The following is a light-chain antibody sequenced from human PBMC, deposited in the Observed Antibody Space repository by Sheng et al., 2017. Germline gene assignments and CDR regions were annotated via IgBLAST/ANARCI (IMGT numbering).Light chain of an antibody. V-gene: IGLV2-14*03. CDR1: SSDVGAYNH. CDR3: SSFTGTSTLYV. CDR2: DVS. J-gene: IGLJ1*01. Sequence: QPALTQPASVSGSPGQSITISCTGTSSDVGAYNHVSWYQQHPGKAPKLMIYDVSDRPSGISNRFSGSKSGNTASLTISGLQSEDEADYYCSSFTGTSTLYVFGTGTKVTVL.